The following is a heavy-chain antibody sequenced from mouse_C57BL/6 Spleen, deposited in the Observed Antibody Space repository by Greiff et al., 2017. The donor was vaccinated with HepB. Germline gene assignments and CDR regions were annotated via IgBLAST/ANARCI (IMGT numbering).Heavy chain of an antibody. D-gene: IGHD1-1*01. V-gene: IGHV1-81*01. Sequence: VKLQESGAELARPGASVKLSCKASGYTFTSYGISWVKQRTGQGLEWIGEIYPRSGNTYYNEKFKGKATLTADKSSSTAYMELRSLTSEDSAVYFCAHYYGSSFDVWGTGTTVTVSS. CDR3: AHYYGSSFDV. CDR1: GYTFTSYG. CDR2: IYPRSGNT. J-gene: IGHJ1*03.